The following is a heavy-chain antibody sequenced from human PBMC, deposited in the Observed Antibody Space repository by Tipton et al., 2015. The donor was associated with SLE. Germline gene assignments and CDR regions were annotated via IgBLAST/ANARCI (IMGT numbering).Heavy chain of an antibody. J-gene: IGHJ3*02. CDR1: GGSISSYY. D-gene: IGHD6-13*01. CDR2: IYYSGST. V-gene: IGHV4-59*01. Sequence: TLSLTCTVSGGSISSYYWSWIRQPPGKGLEWIGYIYYSGSTNYNPSLKSRVTISVDTSKNQFSLKLSSVTAADTALYYCARVVYSFSDAFDIWGQGTLVTVSS. CDR3: ARVVYSFSDAFDI.